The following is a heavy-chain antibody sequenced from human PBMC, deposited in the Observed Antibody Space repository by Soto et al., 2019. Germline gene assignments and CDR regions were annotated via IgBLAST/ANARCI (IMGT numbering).Heavy chain of an antibody. J-gene: IGHJ4*02. CDR2: IYWDDDK. V-gene: IGHV2-5*02. Sequence: QITLNESGPTLVKPTQTLTLTCTFSGFSLTTSGVGVGWIRQSPGKAPEWLALIYWDDDKRYSPSLKSRLTITKDTSKNEVVLTMANLDTADTATYYCAHIVLRTVFGLVTTTAIYFDFWGQGTPVAVSS. CDR1: GFSLTTSGVG. D-gene: IGHD3-3*01. CDR3: AHIVLRTVFGLVTTTAIYFDF.